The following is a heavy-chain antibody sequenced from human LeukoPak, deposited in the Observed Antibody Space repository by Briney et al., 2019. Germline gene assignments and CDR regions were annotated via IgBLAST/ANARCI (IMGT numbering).Heavy chain of an antibody. D-gene: IGHD2-2*01. CDR3: AKDRGSSTWWDFEN. CDR1: GFTFSSYA. Sequence: GGSLRLSCAASGFTFSSYAMSWVRQAPGKGLEWVSAISGSGGSTYYAGSVKGRFTISRDNSKNTLYLQMNSLRAEDTAVYYCAKDRGSSTWWDFENWGQGTLVTVSS. J-gene: IGHJ4*02. V-gene: IGHV3-23*01. CDR2: ISGSGGST.